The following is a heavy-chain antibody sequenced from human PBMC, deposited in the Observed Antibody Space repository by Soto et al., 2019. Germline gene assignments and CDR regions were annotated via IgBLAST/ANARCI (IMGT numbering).Heavy chain of an antibody. CDR2: IKSKTDGGTI. V-gene: IGHV3-15*01. CDR3: TTHTRDVVAGYYYGMDV. J-gene: IGHJ6*02. CDR1: GVTVYNAG. Sequence: PCGCIGLSCAACGVTVYNAGVSWVRQAPGKGLEWVGHIKSKTDGGTIDYAAPVKGRFSISRDDSKNTLYLQMNSLKTEDTAVYYCTTHTRDVVAGYYYGMDVWGLGTTVTVSS. D-gene: IGHD5-12*01.